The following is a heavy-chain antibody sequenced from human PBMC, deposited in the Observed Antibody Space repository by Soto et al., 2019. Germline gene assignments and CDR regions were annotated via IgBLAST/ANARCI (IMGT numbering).Heavy chain of an antibody. CDR2: IPYSGNT. CDR3: ARPFAAQTVAGFDS. J-gene: IGHJ4*02. D-gene: IGHD6-19*01. Sequence: QLQLQESGPGLVKPSETLTLTCTVSGGSLSSGSYYWGWIRQPPGKGLEWIGSIPYSGNTYYNPSLTTRVTLSVDASKNEISLKLSSVTAADTALYYCARPFAAQTVAGFDSWGQGTLVTVSS. CDR1: GGSLSSGSYY. V-gene: IGHV4-39*01.